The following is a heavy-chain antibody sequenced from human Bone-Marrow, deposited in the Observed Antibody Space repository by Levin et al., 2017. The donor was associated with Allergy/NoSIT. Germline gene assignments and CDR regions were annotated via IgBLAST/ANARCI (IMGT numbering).Heavy chain of an antibody. J-gene: IGHJ4*02. V-gene: IGHV4-39*02. CDR2: IYYSGST. CDR3: ARGGIVVVPAAMRPFDY. D-gene: IGHD2-2*01. Sequence: SQTLSLTCTVFGGSIRSRTYYWGWIRQPPGKGLEWIGNIYYSGSTYYNPSLKSRVTISVDTSKNQFFLRLSSVIAADTAVYYCARGGIVVVPAAMRPFDYWGQGTLVTVSS. CDR1: GGSIRSRTYY.